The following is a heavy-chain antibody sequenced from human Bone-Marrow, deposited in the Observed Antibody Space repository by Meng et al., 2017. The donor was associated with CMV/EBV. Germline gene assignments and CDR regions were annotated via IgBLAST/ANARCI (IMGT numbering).Heavy chain of an antibody. CDR3: ARGLTPFRFLECSHNRNWFDP. CDR2: INPNSGGT. V-gene: IGHV1-2*02. J-gene: IGHJ5*02. D-gene: IGHD3-3*01. Sequence: ASVKVSCKASGYTFTGYYMHWVRQAPGQGLEWMGWINPNSGGTNYAQKFQGRVTMTRDTSISTAYMELSRLRSDDTAVYYCARGLTPFRFLECSHNRNWFDPWGQGTLVTVSS. CDR1: GYTFTGYY.